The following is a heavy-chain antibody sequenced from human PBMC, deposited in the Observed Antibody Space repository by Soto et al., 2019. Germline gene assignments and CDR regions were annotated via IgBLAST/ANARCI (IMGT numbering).Heavy chain of an antibody. CDR2: INTYNGMT. CDR3: AKSPRGEMATD. J-gene: IGHJ4*02. D-gene: IGHD5-12*01. CDR1: GYTFINYH. V-gene: IGHV1-18*01. Sequence: QVQLVQSGGEVKKPGASVTVSCKASGYTFINYHITWLRQAPGQGLEWMAWINTYNGMTDYAKRFQGRVTMTRDTSTSTAYMELRNRGSDDSAVYFCAKSPRGEMATDWGQGTLVNVSS.